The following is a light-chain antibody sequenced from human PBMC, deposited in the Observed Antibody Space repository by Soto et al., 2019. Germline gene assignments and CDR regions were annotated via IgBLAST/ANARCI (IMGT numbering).Light chain of an antibody. Sequence: EIVLPQSPATLSLSPGERATVSCRASQSVSNNLGWYQQKPGQAPRLLIYDASNRATGIPARFSGSGSGTDFTLTSSSLETEDFAVYYCQHGGTFGHGTRLEIK. CDR3: QHGGT. V-gene: IGKV3-11*01. CDR2: DAS. CDR1: QSVSNN. J-gene: IGKJ5*01.